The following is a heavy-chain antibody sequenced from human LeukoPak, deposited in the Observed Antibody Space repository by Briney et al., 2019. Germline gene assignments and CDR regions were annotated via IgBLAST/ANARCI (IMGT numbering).Heavy chain of an antibody. CDR1: GFTFSSYA. CDR3: AKEISGNYYS. CDR2: TSISGGDT. V-gene: IGHV3-23*01. D-gene: IGHD1-26*01. Sequence: GGSLRLSCAASGFTFSSYAMSWVRLAPGKGLEWVSATSISGGDTYYADSVKGRFTISRDDSKNTLYLQMDSLRAEDTAVYYCAKEISGNYYSWGQGTLVTVSS. J-gene: IGHJ4*02.